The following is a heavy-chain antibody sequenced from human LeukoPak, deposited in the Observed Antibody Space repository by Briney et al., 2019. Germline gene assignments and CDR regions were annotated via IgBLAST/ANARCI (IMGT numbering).Heavy chain of an antibody. CDR1: GFTFRDYY. V-gene: IGHV3-11*01. J-gene: IGHJ4*02. CDR3: ARYRITAAGQRLDF. CDR2: ISYSGNTL. D-gene: IGHD6-13*01. Sequence: PGGSLRLSCAVSGFTFRDYYMSWIRQAPGKGLEWISDISYSGNTLYYADSVKGRFTSSRDNANNSLFLDMTRLTDDDTAIYFCARYRITAAGQRLDFWGQGSLVTVSS.